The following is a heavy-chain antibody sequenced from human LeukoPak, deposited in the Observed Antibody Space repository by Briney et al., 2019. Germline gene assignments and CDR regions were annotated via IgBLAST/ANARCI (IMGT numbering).Heavy chain of an antibody. V-gene: IGHV3-30*02. Sequence: GGSLRLSCTASGFSFGAYLISWVRQAPGRGLEWVAFIRYDGSNKYYADSVKGRFTISRDNSKNTLYLQMNSLRPDDTAVYYCAKDLGPVALNGGDYWGQGTLVTVSS. CDR3: AKDLGPVALNGGDY. D-gene: IGHD6-19*01. CDR2: IRYDGSNK. CDR1: GFSFGAYL. J-gene: IGHJ4*02.